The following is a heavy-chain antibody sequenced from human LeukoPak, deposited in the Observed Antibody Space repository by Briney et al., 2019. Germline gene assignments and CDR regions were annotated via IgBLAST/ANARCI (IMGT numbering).Heavy chain of an antibody. CDR1: GFTVSSKY. J-gene: IGHJ4*02. V-gene: IGHV3-53*01. CDR2: IYSNGDT. Sequence: GGSLRLSCTASGFTVSSKYMSWVRQAPGKGLEWVAVIYSNGDTYYTDSVKGRFTISRGNSKNTLYLQMNSLRAEDAAVYYCARSSGVITVAPFDCWGQGTLVTVSS. CDR3: ARSSGVITVAPFDC. D-gene: IGHD2-15*01.